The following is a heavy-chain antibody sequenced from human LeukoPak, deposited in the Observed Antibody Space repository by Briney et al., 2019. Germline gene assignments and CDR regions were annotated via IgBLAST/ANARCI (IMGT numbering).Heavy chain of an antibody. Sequence: SETLSLTCTVSGGSINSSSYYWGWIRQPPGKGLEWIGTIYYSGSTYYNPSLKSRVTISVDTSKNQFSLRLSSVTAADTAVYYCARHFDGSGSQSMDVWGQGTTVTVSS. J-gene: IGHJ6*02. CDR2: IYYSGST. CDR1: GGSINSSSYY. D-gene: IGHD3-10*01. V-gene: IGHV4-39*01. CDR3: ARHFDGSGSQSMDV.